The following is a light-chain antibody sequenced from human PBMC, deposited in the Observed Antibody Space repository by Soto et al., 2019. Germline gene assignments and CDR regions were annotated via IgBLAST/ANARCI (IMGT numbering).Light chain of an antibody. CDR1: QSISVW. J-gene: IGKJ1*01. V-gene: IGKV1-5*03. Sequence: DIQITESPSTLSASEADRVTIPCRASQSISVWLAWYQQKPGKAPNLLIYQASRLESGVPSRFSGSGSGTEFTLTISSLQPDDFATYYCQQHQTYTPFGQVTKVAIK. CDR3: QQHQTYTP. CDR2: QAS.